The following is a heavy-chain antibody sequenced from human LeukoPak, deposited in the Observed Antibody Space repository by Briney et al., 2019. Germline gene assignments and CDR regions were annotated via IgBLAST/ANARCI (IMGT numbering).Heavy chain of an antibody. V-gene: IGHV3-11*06. CDR3: ARGEVHYYGSGSDY. CDR2: ISSSSSYI. D-gene: IGHD3-10*01. CDR1: GFTFSDYY. J-gene: IGHJ4*02. Sequence: GGSLRLSCAASGFTFSDYYMSWIRQAPGKGLEWVSSISSSSSYIYYADSMKGRFTISRDNAKNSLYLQMNSLRAEDTAVYYCARGEVHYYGSGSDYWGQGTLVTVSS.